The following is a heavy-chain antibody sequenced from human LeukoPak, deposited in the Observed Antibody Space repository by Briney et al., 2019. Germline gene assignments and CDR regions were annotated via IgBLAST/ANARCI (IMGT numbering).Heavy chain of an antibody. CDR2: IWYDGSNK. J-gene: IGHJ6*03. D-gene: IGHD3-3*01. CDR3: AKTRVESFYYYMDV. Sequence: GRSLRLSCAASGFTFSSYGIHWVRQAPGKGLEWVAVIWYDGSNKYYADSVKGRFTISRDNSKNTLYLQMNSLRAEDTAVYYCAKTRVESFYYYMDVWGKGTTVTVSS. V-gene: IGHV3-33*06. CDR1: GFTFSSYG.